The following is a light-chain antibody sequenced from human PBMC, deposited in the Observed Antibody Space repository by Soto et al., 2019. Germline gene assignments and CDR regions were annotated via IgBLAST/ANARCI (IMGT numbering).Light chain of an antibody. J-gene: IGKJ2*01. Sequence: EIVLTQSPGTLSLSPGERATLSCRASQGVSSSYLTWYQQKPGQAPRLLIYGATSMATGFPDRFSGSGSGTDFTLTISRLEPEDFAAYYCQQYGSSGYTFGQGTKLEIK. CDR2: GAT. CDR1: QGVSSSY. CDR3: QQYGSSGYT. V-gene: IGKV3-20*01.